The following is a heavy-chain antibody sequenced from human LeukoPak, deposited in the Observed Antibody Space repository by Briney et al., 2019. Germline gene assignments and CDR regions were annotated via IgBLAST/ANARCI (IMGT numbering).Heavy chain of an antibody. J-gene: IGHJ4*02. Sequence: GGSLRLSCAASGFTFSIYSINWVRQAPGKGLEWVSSINSDSSHIYYRDSLEGRFTLSRDNAKKSVYLQMDSLRAEDTAVYYCARDHSGLSGLNDYWGQGTLVTVSS. V-gene: IGHV3-21*01. CDR1: GFTFSIYS. D-gene: IGHD3-10*01. CDR2: INSDSSHI. CDR3: ARDHSGLSGLNDY.